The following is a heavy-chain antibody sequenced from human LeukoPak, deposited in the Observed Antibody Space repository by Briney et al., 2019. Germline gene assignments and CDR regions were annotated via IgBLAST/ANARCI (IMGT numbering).Heavy chain of an antibody. V-gene: IGHV3-9*01. CDR1: GFTFDDYA. Sequence: PGGSLRLSCAGSGFTFDDYAMHWVRQAPGKGLEWVSGINWNSGSIEYADSVKGRFTISRDNAEKSVDLHMNTLRPEDTALYYCAKGRHLYGSGKIAYFDHWGQGALVTVSS. D-gene: IGHD3-10*01. CDR2: INWNSGSI. CDR3: AKGRHLYGSGKIAYFDH. J-gene: IGHJ5*02.